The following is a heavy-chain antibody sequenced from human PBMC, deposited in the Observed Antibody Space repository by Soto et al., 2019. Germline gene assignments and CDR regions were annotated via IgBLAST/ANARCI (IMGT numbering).Heavy chain of an antibody. CDR2: ISAYNGNT. D-gene: IGHD3-3*01. V-gene: IGHV1-18*01. J-gene: IGHJ6*02. Sequence: ASVKVSCKASGYTFTSYGISWVRQAPGQGLEWMGWISAYNGNTNYAQKLQGRVTMTTDTSTSTAYMELRSLRSDDTAVYYCARDRPVLRFFPYYGMDVWGQGTTVTVS. CDR1: GYTFTSYG. CDR3: ARDRPVLRFFPYYGMDV.